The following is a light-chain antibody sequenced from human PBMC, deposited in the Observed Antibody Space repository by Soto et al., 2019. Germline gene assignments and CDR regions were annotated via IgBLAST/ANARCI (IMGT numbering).Light chain of an antibody. V-gene: IGKV1-39*01. CDR1: QSISTY. CDR2: AAS. Sequence: DIQMTQSPSSLSASVGDRVTITCRASQSISTYLNWYQHKPGKAPKLLVYAASSLQSAVPSRFSVSGSGTDFTLTISSLQPEDCATYYCHQTYSTPYIFGQGTKLEI. CDR3: HQTYSTPYI. J-gene: IGKJ2*01.